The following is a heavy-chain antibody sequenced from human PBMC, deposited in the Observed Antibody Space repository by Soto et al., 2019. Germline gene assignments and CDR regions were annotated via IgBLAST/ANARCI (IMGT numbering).Heavy chain of an antibody. CDR3: ARDLPPNWNYAQITPNDAFDI. V-gene: IGHV3-48*01. CDR1: GFTFSSYS. J-gene: IGHJ3*02. CDR2: ISSSSSTI. Sequence: GGSLRLSCAASGFTFSSYSMNWVRQAPGKGLEWVSYISSSSSTIYYADSLKVRFTISRDNAKNSLYLQMNSLRAEDTAVYYCARDLPPNWNYAQITPNDAFDIWGQGTMVTVSS. D-gene: IGHD1-7*01.